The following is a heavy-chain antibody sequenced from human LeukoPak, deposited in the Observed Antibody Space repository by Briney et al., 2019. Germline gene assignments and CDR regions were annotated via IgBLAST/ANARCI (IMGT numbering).Heavy chain of an antibody. J-gene: IGHJ6*02. CDR2: ISWNSGSI. CDR3: AKDTYRGYSYGLGGMDV. Sequence: GGSLRLSCAASGFTFDDYAMHWVRQAPGKGLEWVSDISWNSGSIGYADSVKGRFTISRDNAKNSLYLQMNSLRAEDTALYYCAKDTYRGYSYGLGGMDVWGQGTTVTVSS. CDR1: GFTFDDYA. D-gene: IGHD5-18*01. V-gene: IGHV3-9*01.